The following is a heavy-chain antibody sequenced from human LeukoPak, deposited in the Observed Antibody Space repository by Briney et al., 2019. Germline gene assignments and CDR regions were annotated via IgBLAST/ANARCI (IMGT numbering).Heavy chain of an antibody. CDR3: ARDSSSDYGGNSGLDY. Sequence: ASVKVSCKASGYTFTSDGISWVRQAPGQGLEWMGWISAYNGNTNYAQKLQGRVTMTTDTSTSTAYMELRSLRSDDTAVYYCARDSSSDYGGNSGLDYWGQGTLVTVSS. J-gene: IGHJ4*02. CDR2: ISAYNGNT. CDR1: GYTFTSDG. V-gene: IGHV1-18*01. D-gene: IGHD4-23*01.